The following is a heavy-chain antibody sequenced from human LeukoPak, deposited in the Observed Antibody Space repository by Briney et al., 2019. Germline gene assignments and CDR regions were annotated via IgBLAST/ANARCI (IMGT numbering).Heavy chain of an antibody. D-gene: IGHD1-26*01. CDR2: IWFDGSEK. CDR3: ARDLGGAVRMAYYYYGLDV. V-gene: IGHV3-33*01. CDR1: GFTFSSHG. J-gene: IGHJ6*02. Sequence: GGSLRLSCAASGFTFSSHGLHWVRQPPAKGLEWVAVIWFDGSEKYYADSAKGRFTISRDNSKNTLYLQMNSLRAEDTALYYCARDLGGAVRMAYYYYGLDVWGRGTTVTVSS.